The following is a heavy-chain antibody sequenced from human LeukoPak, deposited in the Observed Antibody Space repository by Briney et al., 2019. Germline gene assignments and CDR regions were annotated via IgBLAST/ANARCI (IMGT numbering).Heavy chain of an antibody. J-gene: IGHJ4*02. CDR3: ATSTGSSNLGY. V-gene: IGHV4-39*01. CDR2: ISYSGST. D-gene: IGHD6-13*01. Sequence: SETLSLTCSVSGASVSSGSHSWGWIRQAPGKGLEWIGSISYSGSTSYSPSLKSRVTISVDTSKNLFSLKLMFVTAADMAVYYCATSTGSSNLGYWGQGTLVTVSS. CDR1: GASVSSGSHS.